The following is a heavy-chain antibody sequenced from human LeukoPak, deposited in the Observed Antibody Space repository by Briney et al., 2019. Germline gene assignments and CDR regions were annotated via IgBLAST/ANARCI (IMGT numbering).Heavy chain of an antibody. CDR3: ASRESYYGSGSYRVDY. D-gene: IGHD3-10*01. J-gene: IGHJ4*02. Sequence: PGGSLRLSCAASGFTFSDYYMSWIRQAPGKGLEWVSYISGSGSTIYYADSVKGRFTISRDNAKNSLYLQMNSLRAEDTAVYYCASRESYYGSGSYRVDYWGQGTLVTVSS. V-gene: IGHV3-11*01. CDR1: GFTFSDYY. CDR2: ISGSGSTI.